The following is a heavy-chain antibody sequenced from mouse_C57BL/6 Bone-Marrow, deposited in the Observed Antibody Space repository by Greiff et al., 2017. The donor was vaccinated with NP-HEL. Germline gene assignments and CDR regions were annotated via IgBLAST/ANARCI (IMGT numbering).Heavy chain of an antibody. CDR2: IDPSDSYT. CDR3: ALLLPIAMDY. D-gene: IGHD5-5*01. V-gene: IGHV1-69*01. CDR1: GYTFTSYW. J-gene: IGHJ4*01. Sequence: LQQPGAELVMPGASVKLSCKASGYTFTSYWMHWVKQRPGQGLEWIGEIDPSDSYTNYNQKFKGKSTLTVDKSSSTAYMQLSSLTSEDSAVYYCALLLPIAMDYWGQGTSVTVSS.